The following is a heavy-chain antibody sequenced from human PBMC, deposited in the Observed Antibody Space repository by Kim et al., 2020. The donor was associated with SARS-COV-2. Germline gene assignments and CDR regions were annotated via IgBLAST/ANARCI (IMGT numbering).Heavy chain of an antibody. Sequence: GGSLRLSCAASGFTFNTYAMSWVRQAPGKGLEWVSGIRGSGDRTSYADSVRGRFTISRDNSKNTLYLQMDSLRVEDTAIYYCAKVTSGSSGWFEYFQHWGQGTLVTVSS. CDR3: AKVTSGSSGWFEYFQH. CDR1: GFTFNTYA. V-gene: IGHV3-23*01. CDR2: IRGSGDRT. D-gene: IGHD6-19*01. J-gene: IGHJ1*01.